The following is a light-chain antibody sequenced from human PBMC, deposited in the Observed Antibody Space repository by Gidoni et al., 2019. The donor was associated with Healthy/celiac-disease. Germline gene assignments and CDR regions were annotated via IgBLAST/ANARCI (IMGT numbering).Light chain of an antibody. V-gene: IGLV3-21*04. CDR2: YDS. J-gene: IGLJ2*01. Sequence: SSVLTPPPSVSVAPGKTARITCGGNNIGSKSVPWYQQKPGQAPVLVIYYDSDRPSGIPERFSGSNSGNTATLTISRVEAGDEADYYCQVWDSSSDHVVFGGGTKLXV. CDR3: QVWDSSSDHVV. CDR1: NIGSKS.